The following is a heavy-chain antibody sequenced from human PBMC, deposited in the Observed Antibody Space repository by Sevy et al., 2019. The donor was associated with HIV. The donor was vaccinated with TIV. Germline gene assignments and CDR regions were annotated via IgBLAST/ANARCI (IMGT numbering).Heavy chain of an antibody. D-gene: IGHD3-10*01. CDR3: TREASPTFYYGSGRSDAFDI. Sequence: GGSLRLSCTASGFTFGDYAMSWFRQAPGKGLEWVGFIRSKAYGGTTEYAASVKGRFTISRDDSKSIAYLQMNSLKTEDTAVYYCTREASPTFYYGSGRSDAFDIWGQGTMVTVSS. J-gene: IGHJ3*02. CDR1: GFTFGDYA. V-gene: IGHV3-49*03. CDR2: IRSKAYGGTT.